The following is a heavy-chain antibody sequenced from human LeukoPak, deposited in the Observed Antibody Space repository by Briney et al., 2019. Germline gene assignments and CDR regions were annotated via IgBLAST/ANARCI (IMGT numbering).Heavy chain of an antibody. V-gene: IGHV4-4*07. CDR3: ARERGYSSSWYESGYGRGIDY. CDR1: GGSISSYY. CDR2: IYTSGST. D-gene: IGHD6-13*01. J-gene: IGHJ4*02. Sequence: TSETLSLTCTVSGGSISSYYWSWIRQPAGKGLEWIGRIYTSGSTNYNPSLKSRVTMSVDTSKNQFSLKLSSVTAADTAVYYCARERGYSSSWYESGYGRGIDYWGQGTLVTVSS.